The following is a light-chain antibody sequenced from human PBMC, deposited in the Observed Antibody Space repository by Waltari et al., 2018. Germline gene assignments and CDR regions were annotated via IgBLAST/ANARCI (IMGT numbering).Light chain of an antibody. CDR1: QSVSKY. Sequence: ETVLTQSPATLSLSPGDRATLSCRASQSVSKYLAWYQQKPGQAPRLLIYDASNSATGIPARLSGSGCGTDFTLTISSLEPEDFAVYYCQQRSNWLFTFGPGTKVDIK. CDR3: QQRSNWLFT. CDR2: DAS. V-gene: IGKV3-11*01. J-gene: IGKJ3*01.